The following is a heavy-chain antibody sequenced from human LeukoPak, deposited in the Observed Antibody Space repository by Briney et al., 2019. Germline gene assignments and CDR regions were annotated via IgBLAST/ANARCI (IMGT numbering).Heavy chain of an antibody. V-gene: IGHV3-23*01. D-gene: IGHD1-26*01. CDR1: EFTFSNYA. J-gene: IGHJ3*02. CDR3: AKDRVGASPHDAFDI. Sequence: QPGGSLRLSCAASEFTFSNYAMSWVRQAPGKGLEWVSAISGSSGSTYYADSVRGRFTISRDNSKNTLFLQMNSLRAEDTAIYYCAKDRVGASPHDAFDIWGQGTMVTVSS. CDR2: ISGSSGST.